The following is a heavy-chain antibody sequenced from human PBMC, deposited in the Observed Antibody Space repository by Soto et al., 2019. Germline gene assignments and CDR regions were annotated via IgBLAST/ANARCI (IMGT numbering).Heavy chain of an antibody. CDR2: IYHSGST. J-gene: IGHJ4*02. CDR1: GGSISSGGYS. CDR3: AAGGGLPRYY. V-gene: IGHV4-30-2*01. Sequence: QLQLQESGSGLVKPSQTLSLTCAVSGGSISSGGYSWSWIRQPPGKGLEWIGYIYHSGSTYYNPSLKSRVNLSVDRSKNQFPLELSSVTAADTAVYYCAAGGGLPRYYWGQGTLVTVSS. D-gene: IGHD5-12*01.